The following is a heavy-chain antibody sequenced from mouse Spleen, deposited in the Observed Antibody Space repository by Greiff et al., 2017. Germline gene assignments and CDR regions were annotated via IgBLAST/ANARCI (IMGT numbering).Heavy chain of an antibody. J-gene: IGHJ1*01. CDR3: ARDYYGSRDSNWYFDV. V-gene: IGHV5-9-3*01. Sequence: EVQGVESGGGLVKPGGSLKLSCAASGFTFSSYAMSWVRQTPEKRLEWVATISSGGSYTYYPDSVKGRFTISRDNAKNNLYLQMSSLKSEDTAMYYCARDYYGSRDSNWYFDVWGAGTTVTVSS. D-gene: IGHD1-1*01. CDR2: ISSGGSYT. CDR1: GFTFSSYA.